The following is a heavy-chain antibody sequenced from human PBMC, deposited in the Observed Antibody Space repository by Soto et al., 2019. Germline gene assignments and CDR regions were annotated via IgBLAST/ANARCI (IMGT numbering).Heavy chain of an antibody. J-gene: IGHJ4*02. CDR1: GFTFDSFA. CDR3: ARGETRDS. V-gene: IGHV3-9*01. Sequence: EIQLVESGGGLVQPGRSLRLSCAASGFTFDSFAIQWVRQAPGKGLEWVSSISWDGATIAYAGAVKGRFTISRDNAKKFAFLQMNVLRSDDSAFYYCARGETRDSWGQGTLVTVSS. CDR2: ISWDGATI. D-gene: IGHD1-26*01.